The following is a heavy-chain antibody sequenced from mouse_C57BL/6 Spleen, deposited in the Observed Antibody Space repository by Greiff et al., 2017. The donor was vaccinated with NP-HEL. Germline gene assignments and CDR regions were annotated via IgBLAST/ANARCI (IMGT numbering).Heavy chain of an antibody. CDR2: TNPTNGRT. J-gene: IGHJ2*03. CDR1: GYTFTSYW. CDR3: ARSKKRGATDEEE. D-gene: IGHD2-5*01. Sequence: VQLQQSGAELVKAGASVKMSCKASGYTFTSYWMHWVKQRLGQGLEWFAETNPTNGRTYYNEKFKSKATLTVDKSSSTAYMLLSGPTFEDSAVYEWARSKKRGATDEEEWGQGTSLTV. V-gene: IGHV1S81*02.